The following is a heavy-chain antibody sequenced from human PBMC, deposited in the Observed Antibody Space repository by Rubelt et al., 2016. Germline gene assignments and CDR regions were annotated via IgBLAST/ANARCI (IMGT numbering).Heavy chain of an antibody. CDR1: GGTFSSYA. V-gene: IGHV1-69*01. Sequence: QVQLVQSGAEVKKPGSSVKVSCKVSGGTFSSYAISWVRQAPGQGLEWMGGIIPIFGTANYAQKFQGRVTITADESTSTAYMELSILRSEDTAVYYCARDLRGGGEQWLAYYFDYWGQGTLVTVSS. CDR2: IIPIFGTA. D-gene: IGHD6-19*01. J-gene: IGHJ4*02. CDR3: ARDLRGGGEQWLAYYFDY.